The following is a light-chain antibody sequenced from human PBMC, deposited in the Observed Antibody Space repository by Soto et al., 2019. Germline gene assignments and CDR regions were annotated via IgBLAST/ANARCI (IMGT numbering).Light chain of an antibody. CDR1: QRISTH. J-gene: IGKJ1*01. CDR3: QHYNSYSEA. Sequence: DIQMTQSPSSLSASVGDRVTITCLASQRISTHLNWYQQKPGKAPNLLIYAAYNLQSGLPSRFSGSGSGTDFTLTISSLQPDDFATYYCQHYNSYSEAFGQGTKVDIK. V-gene: IGKV1-39*01. CDR2: AAY.